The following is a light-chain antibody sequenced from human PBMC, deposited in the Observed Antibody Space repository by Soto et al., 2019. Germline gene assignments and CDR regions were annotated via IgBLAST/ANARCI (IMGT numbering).Light chain of an antibody. CDR1: QSVSSY. CDR3: QQRSNPYT. CDR2: DAS. Sequence: EIVLTQSPATLSLSPGERATLSCRASQSVSSYLAWYQQKPGQAPRLLIYDASIRATGIPARFSGSGSGTDFTLTISSLEPEDVAVYYCQQRSNPYTFGQGTKLEIK. V-gene: IGKV3-11*01. J-gene: IGKJ2*01.